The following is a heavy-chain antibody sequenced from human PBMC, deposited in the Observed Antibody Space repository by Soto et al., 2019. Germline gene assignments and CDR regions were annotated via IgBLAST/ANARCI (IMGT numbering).Heavy chain of an antibody. V-gene: IGHV4-31*03. Sequence: SETLSLTCTVSGGSISSGGYYWSWIRQHPGKGLEWIGYIYYSGSTYYNPSLKSRVTISVDTSKNQFSLKLSSVTAADTAVYYCARGYCSSTSCYFDYGMDVWGQGTTVTVSS. D-gene: IGHD2-2*01. CDR1: GGSISSGGYY. J-gene: IGHJ6*02. CDR3: ARGYCSSTSCYFDYGMDV. CDR2: IYYSGST.